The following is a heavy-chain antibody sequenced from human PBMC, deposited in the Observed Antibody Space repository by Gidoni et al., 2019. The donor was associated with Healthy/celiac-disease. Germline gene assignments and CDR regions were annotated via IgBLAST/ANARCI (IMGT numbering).Heavy chain of an antibody. V-gene: IGHV4-34*01. Sequence: QVQLQQWGAGLLKPSETLSLTCAVYGGSFSGYSWSWIRQPPGKGLEWIGEINHSGSTNYNPSLKSRVTISVDTSKNQFSLKLSSVTAADTAVYYCARGRGYALRGYSGYDYRFDYWGQGTLVTVSS. CDR3: ARGRGYALRGYSGYDYRFDY. CDR1: GGSFSGYS. CDR2: INHSGST. D-gene: IGHD5-12*01. J-gene: IGHJ4*02.